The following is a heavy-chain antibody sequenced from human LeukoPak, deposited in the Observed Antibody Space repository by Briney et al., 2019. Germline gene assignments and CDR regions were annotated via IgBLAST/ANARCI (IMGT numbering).Heavy chain of an antibody. Sequence: GSLRLSCVASGFTFSDYWMSSVRQAPGKGLEWVANIKQDGSGKYYVDSVKGRFTISRDNARNSLYLQMNSLGAEDTAVYYCARKGLPDYWGQGTLVTVSS. J-gene: IGHJ4*02. CDR1: GFTFSDYW. CDR3: ARKGLPDY. V-gene: IGHV3-7*01. CDR2: IKQDGSGK.